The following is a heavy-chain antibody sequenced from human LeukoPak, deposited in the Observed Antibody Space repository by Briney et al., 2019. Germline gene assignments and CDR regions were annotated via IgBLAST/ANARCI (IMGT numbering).Heavy chain of an antibody. J-gene: IGHJ4*02. CDR1: GFTFSDYY. D-gene: IGHD6-13*01. V-gene: IGHV3-11*01. CDR2: ISSSGSTI. CDR3: AKSPGYSSSWYDY. Sequence: GGSLRLSCAASGFTFSDYYMSWIRQAPGKGLEWVSYISSSGSTIYYADSVKGRFTISRDNAKNSLYLQMNSLRAEDTAVYYCAKSPGYSSSWYDYWGQGTLVTVSS.